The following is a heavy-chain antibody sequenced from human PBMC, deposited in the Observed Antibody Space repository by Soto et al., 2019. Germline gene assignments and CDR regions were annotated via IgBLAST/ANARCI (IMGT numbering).Heavy chain of an antibody. Sequence: GASVKVCCKASGYTFTSYDINWVRQATGQGHKGMGWMNPNSGNTGYAQKFQGRVTMTRNTSISTAYMELSSLRSEDTAVYYCARELRGYDFWSGSNYYYYMDVWGKGTTVTVSS. V-gene: IGHV1-8*01. CDR2: MNPNSGNT. J-gene: IGHJ6*03. CDR1: GYTFTSYD. D-gene: IGHD3-3*01. CDR3: ARELRGYDFWSGSNYYYYMDV.